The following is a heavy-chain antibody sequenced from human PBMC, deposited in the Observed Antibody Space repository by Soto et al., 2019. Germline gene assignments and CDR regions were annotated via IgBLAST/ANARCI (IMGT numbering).Heavy chain of an antibody. Sequence: EVQLLESGGGLVQPGGSLRLSCAASGFTFSSYAMSWVRQAPGKGLGWVGAISGSGGSTYYADSVKGRFTISRDNSKNTRYLQMNSLRAEDTAVYYCAKDWMADRGEPPSDWGQGTLVTVSS. CDR2: ISGSGGST. V-gene: IGHV3-23*01. CDR1: GFTFSSYA. CDR3: AKDWMADRGEPPSD. D-gene: IGHD3-10*01. J-gene: IGHJ4*02.